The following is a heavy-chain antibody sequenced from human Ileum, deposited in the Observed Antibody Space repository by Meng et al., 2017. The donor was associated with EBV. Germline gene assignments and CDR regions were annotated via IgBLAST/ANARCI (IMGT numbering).Heavy chain of an antibody. CDR2: IKSNAHGGTT. Sequence: EVQVVECGGGWVKPGGSLRLSCAVSEFTFRNAWMSWVRQAPGKGLEWVGRIKSNAHGGTTDYAAPGKGRFSISRDDSRNTLYLQMNSLKTEDTAVYYCITEPHFEYWGQGTLVTVSS. J-gene: IGHJ4*02. V-gene: IGHV3-15*01. CDR1: EFTFRNAW. CDR3: ITEPHFEY.